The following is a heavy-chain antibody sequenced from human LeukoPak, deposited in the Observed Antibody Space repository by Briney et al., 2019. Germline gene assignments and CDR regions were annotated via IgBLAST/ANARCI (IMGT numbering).Heavy chain of an antibody. J-gene: IGHJ4*02. CDR1: GFTFDDYG. D-gene: IGHD1-26*01. V-gene: IGHV3-23*01. CDR3: AKDRQWELLGGFDY. Sequence: GGSLRLSCAASGFTFDDYGMSWVRQAPGKGLEWVSAISGSGGSTYYADSVKGRFTISRDNSKNTLYLQMNSLRAEDTAVYYCAKDRQWELLGGFDYWGQGTLVTVSS. CDR2: ISGSGGST.